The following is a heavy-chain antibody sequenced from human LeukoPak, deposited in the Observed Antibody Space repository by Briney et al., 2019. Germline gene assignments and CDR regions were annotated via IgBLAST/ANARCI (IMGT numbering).Heavy chain of an antibody. CDR3: ASWISSTVTRTRGTGYFDL. CDR1: GFTFSSYA. J-gene: IGHJ2*01. V-gene: IGHV3-7*01. CDR2: IKQDGSEK. D-gene: IGHD4-17*01. Sequence: TGGSLRLSCAASGFTFSSYAMSWVRQAPGKGLEWVANIKQDGSEKYYVDSVKGRFTISRDNAKNSLYLQMNSLRAEDTAVYYCASWISSTVTRTRGTGYFDLWGRGTLVTVSS.